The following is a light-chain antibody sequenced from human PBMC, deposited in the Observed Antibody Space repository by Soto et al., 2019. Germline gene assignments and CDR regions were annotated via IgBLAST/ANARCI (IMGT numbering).Light chain of an antibody. J-gene: IGKJ5*01. CDR2: GAS. Sequence: IVVTQSPATLSVSPGERVTLSWTTRQSVSSHVAWYQQTPGQAPGLLLYGASTRATGIPARFRGSGSGTELSLTISSLESEDFAVYFCQQYKNWPLFGQGTRLEIK. CDR1: QSVSSH. V-gene: IGKV3-15*01. CDR3: QQYKNWPL.